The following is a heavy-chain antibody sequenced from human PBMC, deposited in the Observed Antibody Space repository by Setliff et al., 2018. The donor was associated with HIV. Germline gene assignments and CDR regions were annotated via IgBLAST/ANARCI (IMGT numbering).Heavy chain of an antibody. CDR3: ASSITVAGGRSYQYYAMDV. CDR1: GGSISSNSYY. J-gene: IGHJ6*02. V-gene: IGHV4-39*07. Sequence: SETLSLTCTVSGGSISSNSYYWGWIRQPPGKGLEWIGSIYYSGSTYYNPSLRSRVTISVDTSKNQFSLKLSSVTAADTAVYYCASSITVAGGRSYQYYAMDVWGQGTTVTVSS. CDR2: IYYSGST. D-gene: IGHD3-16*01.